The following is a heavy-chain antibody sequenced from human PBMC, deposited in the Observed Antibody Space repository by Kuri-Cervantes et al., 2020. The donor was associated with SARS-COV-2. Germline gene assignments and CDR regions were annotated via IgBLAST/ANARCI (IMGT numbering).Heavy chain of an antibody. CDR3: AIINWNRFEY. CDR1: GGSISSRGYY. D-gene: IGHD1-1*01. CDR2: IYYSGST. J-gene: IGHJ4*02. V-gene: IGHV4-39*01. Sequence: GSLRLTCTVTGGSISSRGYYWGWIRQPPGKGLEWIGSIYYSGSTYYNPSLKSRVNISVDTSKNQFSLKLSSVTAADTTVYYCAIINWNRFEYWGQGTLVTVSS.